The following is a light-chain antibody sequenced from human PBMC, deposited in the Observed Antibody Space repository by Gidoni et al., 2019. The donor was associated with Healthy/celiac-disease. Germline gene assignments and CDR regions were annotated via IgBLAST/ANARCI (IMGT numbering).Light chain of an antibody. J-gene: IGKJ1*01. V-gene: IGKV1-5*03. Sequence: DIQMTQSPSTLSASVGDRVTITCLASHSISSWLAWYQQKPGKAPQLLIYKASYLESGVPSRFSGSGSGTEFTLTISSLQPDDFATYYCQQYSNYPRTFGQGTKVEI. CDR1: HSISSW. CDR3: QQYSNYPRT. CDR2: KAS.